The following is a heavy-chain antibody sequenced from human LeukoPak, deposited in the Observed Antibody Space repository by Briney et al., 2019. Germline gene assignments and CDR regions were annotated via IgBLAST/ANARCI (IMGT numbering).Heavy chain of an antibody. J-gene: IGHJ4*02. CDR3: ARLYGAYSVYY. CDR2: IYYSGST. D-gene: IGHD4-17*01. CDR1: GYSISSNSYY. Sequence: SETLSLSCTVSGYSISSNSYYWGWIRQPPGKGLEWIVIIYYSGSTYYNPSLNSRATISVDTSNNQFSLKLSPVSAANAAFYYCARLYGAYSVYYWGQATLVTVP. V-gene: IGHV4-39*01.